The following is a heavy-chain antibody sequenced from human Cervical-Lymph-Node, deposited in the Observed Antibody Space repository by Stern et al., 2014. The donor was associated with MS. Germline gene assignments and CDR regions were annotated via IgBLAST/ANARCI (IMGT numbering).Heavy chain of an antibody. D-gene: IGHD4-17*01. V-gene: IGHV3-48*02. CDR2: ISTSSNTM. CDR3: ARATPPDL. CDR1: GFTFSVYS. Sequence: EVQLVESGGDLVQPGGSLRLSCAASGFTFSVYSMNWVRPAPGKGLEWISYISTSSNTMYYADSVKGRFTISRDNAKDSLYLQMNSLRDEDTAVYYCARATPPDLWGRGTLVTVSS. J-gene: IGHJ2*01.